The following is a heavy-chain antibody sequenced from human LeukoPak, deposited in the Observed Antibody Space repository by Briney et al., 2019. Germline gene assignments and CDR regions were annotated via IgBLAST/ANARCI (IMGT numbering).Heavy chain of an antibody. CDR1: GGSFSGYY. Sequence: KTSETLSLTCAVYGGSFSGYYWSWIRQPPGKGLEWIGEINRSGSTNYNPSLKSRVTISVDTSKNQFSLKLSSVAAADTAVYNCARARRQWLVGANIRGDNPPYYYDYWGQGTLVTVSS. J-gene: IGHJ4*02. D-gene: IGHD6-19*01. CDR3: ARARRQWLVGANIRGDNPPYYYDY. CDR2: INRSGST. V-gene: IGHV4-34*01.